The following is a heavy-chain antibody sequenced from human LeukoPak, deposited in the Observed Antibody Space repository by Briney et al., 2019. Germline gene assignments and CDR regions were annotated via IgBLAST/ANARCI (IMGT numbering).Heavy chain of an antibody. CDR1: GYTFTSYG. V-gene: IGHV1-18*01. CDR2: ISAYNGNT. Sequence: ASVKVSCKASGYTFTSYGISWVRQAPGQGLEWMGWISAYNGNTNYAQKLQGRVTMTTDTSTSTAYMELRSLGSDDTAVYYCARDFVGGDDYGDYGRLLGYYGMDVWGQGTTVTVSS. J-gene: IGHJ6*02. CDR3: ARDFVGGDDYGDYGRLLGYYGMDV. D-gene: IGHD4-17*01.